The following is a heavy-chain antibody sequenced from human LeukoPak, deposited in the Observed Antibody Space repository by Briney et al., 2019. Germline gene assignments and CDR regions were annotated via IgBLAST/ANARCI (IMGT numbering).Heavy chain of an antibody. D-gene: IGHD2-2*01. V-gene: IGHV3-7*01. CDR1: GFTFSSYW. CDR2: IKQDGSEK. J-gene: IGHJ5*02. Sequence: GGSLRLSCAASGFTFSSYWMSWVRQAPGKGLEWVANIKQDGSEKYYVDSVKGRFTISRDNAKNTLYLQMNSLRAEDTAVYYCARARGYCSSTSCYPGNWFDPWGQGTLVTVSS. CDR3: ARARGYCSSTSCYPGNWFDP.